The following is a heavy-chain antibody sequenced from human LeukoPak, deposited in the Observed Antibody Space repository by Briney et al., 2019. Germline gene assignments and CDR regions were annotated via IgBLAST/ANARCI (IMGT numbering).Heavy chain of an antibody. CDR2: IHHSGST. CDR3: ARGGYDSSGYYFDY. J-gene: IGHJ4*02. V-gene: IGHV4-4*02. D-gene: IGHD3-22*01. CDR1: GGSVSRSNW. Sequence: SETLSLTCAVSGGSVSRSNWWNWVRQPPGKGLEWIGEIHHSGSTNYNPSLKSRVTMSVDKSKNQFSLKLSSVTAADTAVYYCARGGYDSSGYYFDYWGQGTLVTVSS.